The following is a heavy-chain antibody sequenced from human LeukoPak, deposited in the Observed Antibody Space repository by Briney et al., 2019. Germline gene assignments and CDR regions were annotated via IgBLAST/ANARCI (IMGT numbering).Heavy chain of an antibody. Sequence: PSETLSLTCTVSGGSISSSSYYWGWIRQPPGKGLEWIGSIYYSGSTYYNPSLKSRVTISVDTSKNQFSLKLSSVTPEDTAVYYCARYGSSWYLDSWGQGTLVTVSS. J-gene: IGHJ4*02. CDR2: IYYSGST. D-gene: IGHD6-13*01. V-gene: IGHV4-39*07. CDR3: ARYGSSWYLDS. CDR1: GGSISSSSYY.